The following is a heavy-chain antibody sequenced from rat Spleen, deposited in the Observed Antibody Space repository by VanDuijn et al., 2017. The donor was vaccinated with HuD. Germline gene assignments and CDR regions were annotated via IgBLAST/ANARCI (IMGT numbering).Heavy chain of an antibody. CDR1: GFTFSNYG. CDR2: ITYDGGST. V-gene: IGHV5-17*01. Sequence: EVQLVESGGGLVQPGRSLKLSCAAPGFTFSNYGMAWVRQAPKKGLEWVAYITYDGGSTYYRDSVKGRFTISRDNAKSTLYLQMDSLRSEDTATYYCTRGFGLFDYWGQGVMVTVSS. D-gene: IGHD4-3*01. CDR3: TRGFGLFDY. J-gene: IGHJ2*01.